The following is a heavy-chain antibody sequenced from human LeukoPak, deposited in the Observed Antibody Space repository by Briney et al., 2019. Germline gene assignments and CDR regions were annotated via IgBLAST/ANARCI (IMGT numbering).Heavy chain of an antibody. CDR1: GFTFSSYG. J-gene: IGHJ4*02. D-gene: IGHD6-13*01. Sequence: GGSLRLSCAASGFTFSSYGMHWVRQAPGKGREWVAVIWYDGSNKYYADSVKGRFTISRDNAKNTLYLQMNSLRAEDTAVYYCASIAAAGTGYWGQGTLVTVSS. V-gene: IGHV3-33*01. CDR3: ASIAAAGTGY. CDR2: IWYDGSNK.